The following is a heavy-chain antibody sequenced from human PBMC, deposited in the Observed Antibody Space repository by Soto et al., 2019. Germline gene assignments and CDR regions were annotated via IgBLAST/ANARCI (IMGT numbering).Heavy chain of an antibody. Sequence: SETLSLTCTVSGGSISSYYWSWIRQPPGKGLEWIGYIYYSGSTNYNPSLKSRVTISVDTSKNQFSLKLSSVTAADTAVYYCARSPNPYGDYDYWGQGTLVTVSS. J-gene: IGHJ4*02. CDR2: IYYSGST. D-gene: IGHD4-17*01. V-gene: IGHV4-59*08. CDR1: GGSISSYY. CDR3: ARSPNPYGDYDY.